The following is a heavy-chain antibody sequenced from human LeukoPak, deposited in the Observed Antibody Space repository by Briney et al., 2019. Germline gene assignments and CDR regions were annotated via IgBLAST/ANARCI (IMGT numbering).Heavy chain of an antibody. CDR1: GFTFSSSW. J-gene: IGHJ4*02. CDR3: ARDVAYNAFDY. V-gene: IGHV3-7*01. D-gene: IGHD1-14*01. CDR2: IKPDGSAK. Sequence: GGSLRPSCAASGFTFSSSWMTWVRQAPGKGLEWVANIKPDGSAKNYVGFVQGRFTISRDNTKNSVYLQMSSLRVEDTAVYFCARDVAYNAFDYWGQGTLVTVSS.